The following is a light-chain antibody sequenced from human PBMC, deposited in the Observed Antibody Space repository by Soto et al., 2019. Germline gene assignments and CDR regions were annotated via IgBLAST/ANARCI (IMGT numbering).Light chain of an antibody. V-gene: IGKV3-15*01. Sequence: EIVMTQSPATLSVSPGERVTLSCRASQSVSSDLAWYQQKPGQAPRLLIYAASTRATGIPARFSGSGSGTEFTLTISSLQSEDFAVYYCQQYNNWITFGQGTRLEIK. CDR1: QSVSSD. CDR3: QQYNNWIT. J-gene: IGKJ5*01. CDR2: AAS.